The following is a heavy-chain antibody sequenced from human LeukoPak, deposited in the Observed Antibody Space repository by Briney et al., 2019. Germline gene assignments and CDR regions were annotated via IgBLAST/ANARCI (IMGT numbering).Heavy chain of an antibody. V-gene: IGHV4-34*01. CDR2: INHSGST. D-gene: IGHD6-13*01. J-gene: IGHJ4*02. Sequence: SETLSLTCAVYGGSFSGYYWSWIRQPPGKGLEWIGEINHSGSTNYNPSLKSRVTISVDTSKNQFSLKLSSVTAADTAVYYCARHAGYSSSGYGYWGQGTLVTVSS. CDR1: GGSFSGYY. CDR3: ARHAGYSSSGYGY.